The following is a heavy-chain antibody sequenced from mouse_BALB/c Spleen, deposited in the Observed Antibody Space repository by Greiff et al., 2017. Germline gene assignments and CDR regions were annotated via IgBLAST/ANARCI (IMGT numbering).Heavy chain of an antibody. CDR1: GFTFTDYY. CDR3: ARVYGSTLEDY. D-gene: IGHD1-1*01. J-gene: IGHJ4*01. CDR2: IRNKANGYTT. V-gene: IGHV7-3*02. Sequence: EVKLMESGGGLVQPGGSLRLSCATSGFTFTDYYMSWVRQPPGKALEWLGFIRNKANGYTTEYSASVKGRFTISRDNSQSILYLQMNTLRAEDSATYYCARVYGSTLEDYWGQGTSVTVSS.